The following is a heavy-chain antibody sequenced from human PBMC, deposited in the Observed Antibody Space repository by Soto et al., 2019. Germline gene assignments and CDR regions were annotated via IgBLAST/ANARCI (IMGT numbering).Heavy chain of an antibody. J-gene: IGHJ6*02. V-gene: IGHV4-34*01. CDR2: INHSGST. D-gene: IGHD6-19*01. CDR3: ARVSRRSTSSGYSSGWPYYYYGMDV. Sequence: SETLSLTCAVYGGSFSGYYWSWIRQPPGKGLEWIGEINHSGSTNYNPSLKSRVTISVDTSKNQFSLKLSPVTAVDTAVYYCARVSRRSTSSGYSSGWPYYYYGMDVWGQGTTVTV. CDR1: GGSFSGYY.